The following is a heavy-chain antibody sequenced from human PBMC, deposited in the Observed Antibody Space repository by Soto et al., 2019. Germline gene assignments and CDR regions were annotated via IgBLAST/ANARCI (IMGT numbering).Heavy chain of an antibody. V-gene: IGHV1-8*01. J-gene: IGHJ6*02. CDR1: GYTFTSYD. CDR2: MNPNSGNT. D-gene: IGHD5-18*01. Sequence: QVQLVQSGAEVKKPGASVKVSCKASGYTFTSYDINWVRQATGQGLEWMGWMNPNSGNTGYAQKFQGRVTMTRNTSISTAYMELSSLRSEDTAVYYCARGLLDTAMVDLTPYYYYYGMDVWGQDHGHRLL. CDR3: ARGLLDTAMVDLTPYYYYYGMDV.